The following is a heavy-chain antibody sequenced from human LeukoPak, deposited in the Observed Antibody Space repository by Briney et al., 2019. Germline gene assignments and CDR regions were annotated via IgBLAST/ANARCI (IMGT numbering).Heavy chain of an antibody. V-gene: IGHV3-30*18. CDR2: ISYDGSNK. J-gene: IGHJ4*02. CDR3: AKDCNYYGTGSYLCN. CDR1: GFTFSSYG. Sequence: GGSLRLSCAASGFTFSSYGMHWVRQAPGKGLEWVAVISYDGSNKYYADSVKGRFTISRDNSKNTLYLQMNSLRAEDTAVYYCAKDCNYYGTGSYLCNWGQGTLVTVSS. D-gene: IGHD3-10*01.